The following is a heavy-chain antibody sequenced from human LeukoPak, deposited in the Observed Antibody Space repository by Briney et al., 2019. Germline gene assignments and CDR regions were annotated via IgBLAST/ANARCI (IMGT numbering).Heavy chain of an antibody. J-gene: IGHJ6*04. CDR2: ISSSCSYI. V-gene: IGHV3-21*01. CDR1: GFTFSSYS. CDR3: ARVSYYYDSSGYSPGMDV. D-gene: IGHD3-22*01. Sequence: GGSLRLSCAASGFTFSSYSMNWVRQAPGKGLEWVSSISSSCSYIYYADSVKGRFTISRDNAKNSLYLQMNSLRAEDTAVYYCARVSYYYDSSGYSPGMDVWGKGTTVTVSS.